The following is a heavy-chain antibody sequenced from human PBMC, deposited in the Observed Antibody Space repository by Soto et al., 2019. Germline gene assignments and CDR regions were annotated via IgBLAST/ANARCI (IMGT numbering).Heavy chain of an antibody. CDR3: ARGSVRKTDFDY. J-gene: IGHJ4*02. D-gene: IGHD1-1*01. CDR1: GFTFSSYG. CDR2: IWYDGSNK. Sequence: QVQLVESGGGVVQPGRSLRLSCAASGFTFSSYGMHWVRQAPGKGLEWVAVIWYDGSNKYYADSVKGRFTISRDNSKNTLYLQRNSLRAEDTAVYYCARGSVRKTDFDYWGQGTLVTVSS. V-gene: IGHV3-33*01.